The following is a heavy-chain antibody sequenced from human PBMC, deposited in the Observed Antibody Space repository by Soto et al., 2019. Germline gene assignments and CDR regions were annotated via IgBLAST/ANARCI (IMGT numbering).Heavy chain of an antibody. J-gene: IGHJ4*02. CDR1: GFTFSSYS. CDR2: ISSSSYI. CDR3: ARDATGGSSWYGYFDY. D-gene: IGHD6-13*01. V-gene: IGHV3-21*01. Sequence: PGGSLRLSCAASGFTFSSYSMNWVRQAPGKGLEWVSSISSSSYIYYADSVKGRFTISRDNAKNSLYLQMNSLRAEDTAVYYCARDATGGSSWYGYFDYWGQGTLVTVSS.